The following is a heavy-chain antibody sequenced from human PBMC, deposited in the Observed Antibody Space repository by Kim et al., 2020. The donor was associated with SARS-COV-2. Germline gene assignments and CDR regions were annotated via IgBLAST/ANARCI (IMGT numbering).Heavy chain of an antibody. J-gene: IGHJ6*02. Sequence: SETLSLTCAVYGGPFSNYAWTWIRRPPGKGLEWIGEIDHSGSTNYNPSLKSRVTISKDTSKNQLSLKLSSVTVADTAFYYCATSRSGSVLYGMDVWGQGTTVTVSS. CDR2: IDHSGST. CDR1: GGPFSNYA. CDR3: ATSRSGSVLYGMDV. D-gene: IGHD3-10*01. V-gene: IGHV4-34*01.